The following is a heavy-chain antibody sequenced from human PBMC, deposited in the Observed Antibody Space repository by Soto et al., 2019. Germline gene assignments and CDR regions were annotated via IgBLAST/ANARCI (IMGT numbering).Heavy chain of an antibody. CDR1: GFTFSSYA. D-gene: IGHD4-4*01. Sequence: PGGSLRLSCAASGFTFSSYAMSWVRQAPGKGLEWVSAISGSGGSTYYADSVKGRLTISRDNSKNTLYLQMNSLRAEDTAVYYCAKAPADYSNYFSDYWGQGTLVTVSS. CDR3: AKAPADYSNYFSDY. CDR2: ISGSGGST. J-gene: IGHJ4*02. V-gene: IGHV3-23*01.